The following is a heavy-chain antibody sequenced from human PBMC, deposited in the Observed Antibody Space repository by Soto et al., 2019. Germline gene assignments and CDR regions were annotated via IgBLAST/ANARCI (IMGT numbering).Heavy chain of an antibody. Sequence: QVQLVQSGAEVEKPGASVKVSCKASGYNFATYGISWVRQAPGQGLEWMGWINPANGNTNYAQKSRARTTLTSDTSPTPVYMDLRSLRSDDAAVYFCARTPILPERGLESWGQGTLVSVSS. CDR3: ARTPILPERGLES. CDR2: INPANGNT. V-gene: IGHV1-18*01. D-gene: IGHD3-9*01. CDR1: GYNFATYG. J-gene: IGHJ4*02.